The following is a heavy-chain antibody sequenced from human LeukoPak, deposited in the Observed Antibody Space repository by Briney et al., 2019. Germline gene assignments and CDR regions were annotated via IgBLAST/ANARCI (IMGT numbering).Heavy chain of an antibody. CDR1: GNYW. V-gene: IGHV3-23*01. J-gene: IGHJ4*02. D-gene: IGHD6-19*01. Sequence: PGGSLRLSCAASGNYWMHWVRQAPGKGLEWVSAISNNGGYTYYADSVQGRFTISRDNSKSTLCLQMNSLRAEDTAVYYCAKRVGSGWYYLDYWGQGTLVTVSS. CDR3: AKRVGSGWYYLDY. CDR2: ISNNGGYT.